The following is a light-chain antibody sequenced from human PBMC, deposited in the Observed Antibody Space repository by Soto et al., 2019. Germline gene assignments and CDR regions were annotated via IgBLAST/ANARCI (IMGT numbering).Light chain of an antibody. J-gene: IGKJ2*01. CDR2: AAS. CDR1: QSVSNNY. V-gene: IGKV3-20*01. Sequence: EIVLTQSPGTLSLSPGERATLSCRTSQSVSNNYLAWYQQKPGQTPRLLIYAASSRATGVPDRFSGSGSGTDFTLTVSRLEHEDFAVFYCQQYGNSPFTFGPGTKVEIK. CDR3: QQYGNSPFT.